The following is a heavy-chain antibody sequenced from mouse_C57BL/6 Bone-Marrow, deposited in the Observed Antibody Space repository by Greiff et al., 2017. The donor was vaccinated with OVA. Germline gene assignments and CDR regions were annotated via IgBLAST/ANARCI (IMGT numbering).Heavy chain of an antibody. CDR2: ISSGGDYI. CDR1: GFTFSSYA. V-gene: IGHV5-9-1*02. CDR3: TRAFYYYAMDY. D-gene: IGHD2-1*01. Sequence: EVQLVESGEGLVKPGGSLKLSCAASGFTFSSYAMSWVRQTPEKRLEWVAYISSGGDYIYYADTVKGRFTISRDYARNTLYLQMSSLKSEDTAMYYCTRAFYYYAMDYWGQGTSVTVSS. J-gene: IGHJ4*01.